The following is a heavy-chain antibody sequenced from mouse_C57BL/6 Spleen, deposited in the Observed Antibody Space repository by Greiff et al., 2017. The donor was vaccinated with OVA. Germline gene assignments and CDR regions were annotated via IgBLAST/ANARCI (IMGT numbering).Heavy chain of an antibody. CDR3: TRAHDYATLYYAMDY. Sequence: EVKVEESGEGLVKPGGSLKLSCAASGFTFSSYAMSWVRQTPEKRLEWVAYISSGGDYIYYADTVKGRFTISRDNARNTLYLQMSSLKSEDTAMYYCTRAHDYATLYYAMDYWGQGTSVTVSS. CDR1: GFTFSSYA. D-gene: IGHD2-4*01. V-gene: IGHV5-9-1*02. J-gene: IGHJ4*01. CDR2: ISSGGDYI.